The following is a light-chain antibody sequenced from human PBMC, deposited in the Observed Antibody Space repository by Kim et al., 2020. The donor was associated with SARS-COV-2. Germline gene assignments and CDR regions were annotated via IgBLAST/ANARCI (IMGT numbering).Light chain of an antibody. CDR2: AAI. CDR3: QYYDTSPYT. J-gene: IGKJ2*01. V-gene: IGKV3-20*01. Sequence: LSPGERASLSCRASPRVSTSNFAWYQQKPGQAPRLLIYAAIHRPGGIPDRFSGSGSGTDFTLTISRLEPEDFAVYYCQYYDTSPYTFGQGTKLEI. CDR1: PRVSTSN.